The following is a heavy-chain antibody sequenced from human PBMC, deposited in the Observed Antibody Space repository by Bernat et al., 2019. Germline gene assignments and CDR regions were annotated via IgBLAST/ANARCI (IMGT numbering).Heavy chain of an antibody. V-gene: IGHV3-23*01. Sequence: EVQLLESGGGLVQPGGSLRLSCAASGFTFSSYAMSWFRQAPGKGLGWVPAFSGSGGSTYYADSVKGRFTISRDNSKNTLYLQMNSLRAEDTAVYYCAKDLKSYYYDSSGYGPIRAFDIWGQGTMVTVSS. CDR1: GFTFSSYA. J-gene: IGHJ3*02. CDR3: AKDLKSYYYDSSGYGPIRAFDI. CDR2: FSGSGGST. D-gene: IGHD3-22*01.